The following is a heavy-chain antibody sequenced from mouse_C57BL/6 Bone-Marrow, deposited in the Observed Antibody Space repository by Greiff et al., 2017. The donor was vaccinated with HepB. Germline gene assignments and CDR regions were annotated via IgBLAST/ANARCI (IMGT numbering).Heavy chain of an antibody. CDR1: GYSFTSGYY. Sequence: EVQLQESGPGLVKPSQSLSLTCSVTGYSFTSGYYWNWIRQFPGNKLEWMGYISYDGSNNYNPSLKNRIPITRDTSKNQFFLKFNSVTTEDTATYYCAGYAMDYWGQGTSVTVSS. V-gene: IGHV3-6*01. J-gene: IGHJ4*01. CDR3: AGYAMDY. CDR2: ISYDGSN.